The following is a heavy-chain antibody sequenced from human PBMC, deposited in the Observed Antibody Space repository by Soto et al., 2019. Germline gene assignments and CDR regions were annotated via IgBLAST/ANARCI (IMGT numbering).Heavy chain of an antibody. J-gene: IGHJ4*02. D-gene: IGHD2-21*02. CDR1: GFLLTTRPVG. V-gene: IGHV2-5*02. CDR3: AQRRHSGDWNGGFFDY. Sequence: GSGPTLLNPTQTLTLTCSISGFLLTTRPVGVGWIRQSPGKTLEWLAFAYWDDDNRYSPSLRSRLTVTKDTSKNQVVLTMTNMDPVDTAKYYCAQRRHSGDWNGGFFDYWGQGTLVTVSS. CDR2: AYWDDDN.